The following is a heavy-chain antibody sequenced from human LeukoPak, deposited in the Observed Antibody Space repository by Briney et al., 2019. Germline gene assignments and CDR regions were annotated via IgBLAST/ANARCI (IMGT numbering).Heavy chain of an antibody. D-gene: IGHD4-17*01. CDR1: GFTFSNAW. CDR3: ARTVGYGAYNWFDP. V-gene: IGHV3-53*01. J-gene: IGHJ5*02. CDR2: IYSGINT. Sequence: GGSLRLSCAASGFTFSNAWMSWVRQAPGKGLEWVSAIYSGINTHYADSVKGRFTISRDNSKNTLFLQMNSLRAEDTAVYYCARTVGYGAYNWFDPWGQGTLVTVSS.